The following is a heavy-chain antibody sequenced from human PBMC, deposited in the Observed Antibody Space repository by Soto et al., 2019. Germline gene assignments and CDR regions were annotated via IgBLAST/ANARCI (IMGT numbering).Heavy chain of an antibody. CDR1: GGSISSGGYY. CDR3: ARLREFCSSTSCYAGRDAFDI. V-gene: IGHV4-31*03. J-gene: IGHJ3*02. CDR2: IYYSGST. D-gene: IGHD2-2*01. Sequence: PSETLSLTCTVSGGSISSGGYYWSWIRQHPGKGLEWFGYIYYSGSTYCNPSLKSRVTISVDTSKNQFSLKLSSVTAADTAVYYCARLREFCSSTSCYAGRDAFDIWGQGTMVTVSS.